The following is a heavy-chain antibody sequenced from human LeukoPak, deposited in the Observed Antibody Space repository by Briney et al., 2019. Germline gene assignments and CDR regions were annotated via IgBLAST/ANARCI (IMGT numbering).Heavy chain of an antibody. CDR2: IYPGDSDT. V-gene: IGHV5-51*01. CDR3: ARGPDYYYMDV. Sequence: GASLQISCEGSGSIFTSYWIGWVRPLPGKGLEWMGIIYPGDSDTRYSPSFQGQVTISADKSISTAYLQWSSLKASDTAMYYCARGPDYYYMDVWGKGTTVTVSS. CDR1: GSIFTSYW. J-gene: IGHJ6*03.